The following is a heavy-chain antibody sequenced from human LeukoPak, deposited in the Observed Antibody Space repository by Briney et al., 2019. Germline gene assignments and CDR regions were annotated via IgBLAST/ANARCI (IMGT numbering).Heavy chain of an antibody. CDR2: IKQDGSEK. CDR3: ARAPAPYYYDSSGYFYFDY. CDR1: GFTFSSYW. Sequence: GGSRRLSCAGSGFTFSSYWMSWVRQAPGKGLEWVANIKQDGSEKYYVDSVKGRFTISRDNAKNSLYLQMNSLRAEDTAVYYCARAPAPYYYDSSGYFYFDYWGQGTLVTVSS. J-gene: IGHJ4*02. D-gene: IGHD3-22*01. V-gene: IGHV3-7*01.